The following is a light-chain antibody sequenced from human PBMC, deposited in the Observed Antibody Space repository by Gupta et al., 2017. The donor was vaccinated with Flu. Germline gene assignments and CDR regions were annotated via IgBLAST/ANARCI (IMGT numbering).Light chain of an antibody. CDR2: ADC. CDR1: NIGMMT. Sequence: GHTASIPCGGSNIGMMTVHWYRHKPGLSPVLVVYADCDLPSYIPKRLSGSNSDNSATLAISGVESGDEADYYCQVWDTSTDHEVFGGGTKLSVL. V-gene: IGLV3-21*02. J-gene: IGLJ3*02. CDR3: QVWDTSTDHEV.